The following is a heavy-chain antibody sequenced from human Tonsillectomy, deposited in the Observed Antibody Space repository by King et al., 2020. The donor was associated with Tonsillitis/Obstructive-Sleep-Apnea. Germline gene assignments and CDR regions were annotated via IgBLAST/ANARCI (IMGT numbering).Heavy chain of an antibody. Sequence: VQLVESGVGWVQPGGSLRLSCAASGFPFSSYAMSWVRQARGKGLEWGSATSGSGGSTYYADSWKGRFTISRENSKNTLYLQMNSLRAEDTAVYYRAKDPRRERFLEWDYMDVWGKGTTVTVSS. CDR1: GFPFSSYA. J-gene: IGHJ6*03. V-gene: IGHV3-23*04. CDR3: AKDPRRERFLEWDYMDV. CDR2: TSGSGGST. D-gene: IGHD3-3*01.